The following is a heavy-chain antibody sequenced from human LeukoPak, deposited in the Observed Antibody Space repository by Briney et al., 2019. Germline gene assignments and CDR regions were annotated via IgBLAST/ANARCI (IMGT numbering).Heavy chain of an antibody. J-gene: IGHJ4*02. V-gene: IGHV3-23*01. CDR3: AKVPYDSSGYYQSYYFDY. Sequence: GGSLRLPCAASGFTFSSYSMNWVRQAPGKGLEWVSAISGSGGSTYYADSVKGRFTISRDNSKNTLYLQMNSLRAEDTAVYYCAKVPYDSSGYYQSYYFDYWGQGTLVTVSS. CDR1: GFTFSSYS. D-gene: IGHD3-22*01. CDR2: ISGSGGST.